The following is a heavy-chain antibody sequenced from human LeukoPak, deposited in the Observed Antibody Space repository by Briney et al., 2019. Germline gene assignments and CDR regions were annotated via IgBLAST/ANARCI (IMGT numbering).Heavy chain of an antibody. D-gene: IGHD5-18*01. Sequence: GRSLRLSCAASGFTFSSFGMHWVRQAPGKGLEWVAHIWFDGSKKFYADPVKGRFTISRDSLKDTLYLQMNSLRAEDTAVYFCARDYTAMARSYYHGLDVWGQGTTVTVSS. J-gene: IGHJ6*02. CDR1: GFTFSSFG. V-gene: IGHV3-33*01. CDR3: ARDYTAMARSYYHGLDV. CDR2: IWFDGSKK.